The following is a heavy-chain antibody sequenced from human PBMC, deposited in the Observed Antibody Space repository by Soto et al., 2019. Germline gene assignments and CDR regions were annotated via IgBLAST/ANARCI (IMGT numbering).Heavy chain of an antibody. J-gene: IGHJ3*02. CDR1: GGTFSSYA. V-gene: IGHV1-69*13. D-gene: IGHD3-22*01. CDR3: ARDSRYYYDSSGYGPYAFDI. Sequence: SSVKVSCKASGGTFSSYAISWVRQAPGQGLEWMGGIIPIFGTANYAQKFQGRVAITADESTSTAYMELSSLRSEDTAVYYCARDSRYYYDSSGYGPYAFDIWGQGTMVTV. CDR2: IIPIFGTA.